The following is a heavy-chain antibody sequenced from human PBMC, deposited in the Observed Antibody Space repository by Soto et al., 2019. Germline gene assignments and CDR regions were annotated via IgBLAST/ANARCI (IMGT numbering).Heavy chain of an antibody. D-gene: IGHD6-25*01. CDR1: GFTVSSNY. Sequence: EVQLVESGGGLVQPGGSLRLSCAASGFTVSSNYMSWVRQAPGKGLEWVSVINSGGTTYYADSVKGRFTISSHNSKNTLHLQMNSLRPEDTAVYYCAREGSGFDYWGQGTLVTVSS. J-gene: IGHJ4*02. CDR2: INSGGTT. CDR3: AREGSGFDY. V-gene: IGHV3-53*04.